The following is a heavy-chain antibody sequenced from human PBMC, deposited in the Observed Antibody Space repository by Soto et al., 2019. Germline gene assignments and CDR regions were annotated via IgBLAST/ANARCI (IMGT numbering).Heavy chain of an antibody. CDR2: ISSSSSYT. Sequence: GGSLRLSCAASGFTFSDYYMSWIRQAPGKGLEWVSYISSSSSYTNYADSVKGRFTISRDNAKNSLYLQMNSLRAEDTAVYYCARSEVVTANRPDYWGQGTLVTVSS. CDR3: ARSEVVTANRPDY. CDR1: GFTFSDYY. V-gene: IGHV3-11*06. D-gene: IGHD2-21*02. J-gene: IGHJ4*02.